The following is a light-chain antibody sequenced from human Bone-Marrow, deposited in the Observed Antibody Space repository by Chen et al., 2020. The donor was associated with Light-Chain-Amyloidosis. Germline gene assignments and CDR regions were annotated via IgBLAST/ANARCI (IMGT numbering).Light chain of an antibody. V-gene: IGLV3-21*02. CDR2: DDS. Sequence: SYVLTQPSSVSVAPGQTAPIACGGNNIGATSVHWYQQTPGPATLLVVYDDSDRPSGLPERLSGSNSGNTAALTISRVGAGDEADYYCQVWDRSSDRPVFGGGTKLTVL. CDR3: QVWDRSSDRPV. CDR1: NIGATS. J-gene: IGLJ3*02.